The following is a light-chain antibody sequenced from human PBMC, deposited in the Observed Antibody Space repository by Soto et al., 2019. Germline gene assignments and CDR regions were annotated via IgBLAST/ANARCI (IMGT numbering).Light chain of an antibody. J-gene: IGKJ1*01. V-gene: IGKV3-20*01. CDR2: GAS. CDR1: QSVSSSY. Sequence: EIVLTQSPGTLSLSPGERATLSCRASQSVSSSYLAWYQQKPGQAPRLLIYGASSRATGIPDRFSGSGCGTDFTLTISRPEPEDFAVYYCQQYGSSPPWTFGQGTKVEIK. CDR3: QQYGSSPPWT.